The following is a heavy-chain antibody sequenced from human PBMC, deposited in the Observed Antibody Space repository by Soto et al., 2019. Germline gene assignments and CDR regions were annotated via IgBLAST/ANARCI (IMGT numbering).Heavy chain of an antibody. CDR2: ISTSDGNT. Sequence: QVQLVQSGPDVKKPGASVRVSCKASGYTFTNFGISWVRQAPGQGPEWMGWISTSDGNTNYARKLQERVTMTMDTSTTTAYLDLRSLTFDDTAVYYCARWAPASNDWYFGSLDIWGPGTLVTVSS. V-gene: IGHV1-18*04. CDR1: GYTFTNFG. CDR3: ARWAPASNDWYFGSLDI. D-gene: IGHD3-9*01. J-gene: IGHJ3*02.